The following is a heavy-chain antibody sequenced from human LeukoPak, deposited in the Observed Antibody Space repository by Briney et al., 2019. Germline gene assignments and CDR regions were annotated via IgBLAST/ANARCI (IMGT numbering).Heavy chain of an antibody. D-gene: IGHD3-22*01. J-gene: IGHJ4*02. CDR3: AKEGDYYNSIVPNY. Sequence: PGGSPRLSCAASGFTFNNYAMTWVRQASGKGLEWVSAISRSGGSTYYADSVKGRFTISKDNSKTTLYLQMNSLRAEDTAVYYCAKEGDYYNSIVPNYWGQGTLVTVSS. CDR1: GFTFNNYA. CDR2: ISRSGGST. V-gene: IGHV3-23*01.